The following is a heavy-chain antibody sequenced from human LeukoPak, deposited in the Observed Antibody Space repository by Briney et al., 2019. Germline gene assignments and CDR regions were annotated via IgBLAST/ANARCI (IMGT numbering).Heavy chain of an antibody. J-gene: IGHJ3*02. CDR1: GFTFSSYS. D-gene: IGHD6-6*01. CDR2: ISSSSSTI. V-gene: IGHV3-48*01. Sequence: PGGSLRLSCAASGFTFSSYSMNWVRQAPGKGLEWVSYISSSSSTIYYADSVKGRFTISRDNAKNSLYLQMNSLRAEDTAVYYCAREARRGYSSSSRFGAFDIWGQGTMVTVSS. CDR3: AREARRGYSSSSRFGAFDI.